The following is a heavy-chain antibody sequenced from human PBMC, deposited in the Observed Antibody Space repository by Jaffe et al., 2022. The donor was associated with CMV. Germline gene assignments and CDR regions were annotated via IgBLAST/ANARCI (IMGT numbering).Heavy chain of an antibody. V-gene: IGHV3-21*01. CDR3: AREGTYGLNYYYGFDV. J-gene: IGHJ6*02. CDR1: GFTFRSYS. CDR2: ISGSGSFI. Sequence: EVQLVESGGGLVKPGGSLRLSCAASGFTFRSYSMNWVRQAPGKGLEWVSSISGSGSFIYYADSVKGRFTISRDNAENSLYLQMNSLRAEDTAVYYCAREGTYGLNYYYGFDVWGQGTTVTVSS. D-gene: IGHD3-10*01.